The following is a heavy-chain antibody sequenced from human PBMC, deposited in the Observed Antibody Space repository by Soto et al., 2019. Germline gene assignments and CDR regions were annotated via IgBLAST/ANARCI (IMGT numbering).Heavy chain of an antibody. CDR2: ISGSGGST. D-gene: IGHD6-19*01. CDR1: GFTFSSYA. CDR3: AKTAEAVAGTVYGY. V-gene: IGHV3-23*01. J-gene: IGHJ4*02. Sequence: LRLSCAASGFTFSSYAMSWVRQAPGKGLEWVSAISGSGGSTYYADSVKGRFTISRDNSKSTLYLQTSSLRAEDTAVYYCAKTAEAVAGTVYGYWGQGTLVTVSS.